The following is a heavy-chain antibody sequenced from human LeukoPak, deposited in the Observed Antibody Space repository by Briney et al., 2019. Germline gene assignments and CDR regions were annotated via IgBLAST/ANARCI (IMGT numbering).Heavy chain of an antibody. V-gene: IGHV4-61*02. CDR3: AREYYDILTGYYPFDY. CDR1: GGSISSGSYY. J-gene: IGHJ4*02. D-gene: IGHD3-9*01. Sequence: SETLSLTCTVSGGSISSGSYYWSWIRQPAGKGLEWIGRIYTSGSTNYNPSLKSRVTISVDTSKNQFSLKLSSVTAADTAVYYCAREYYDILTGYYPFDYWGQGTLVTVSS. CDR2: IYTSGST.